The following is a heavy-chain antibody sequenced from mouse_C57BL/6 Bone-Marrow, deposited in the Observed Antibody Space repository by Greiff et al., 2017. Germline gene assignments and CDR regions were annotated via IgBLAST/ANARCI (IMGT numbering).Heavy chain of an antibody. CDR3: ARDWYDYDYWYFDV. D-gene: IGHD2-4*01. CDR2: ISAGGGYT. CDR1: GFTFSSYD. J-gene: IGHJ1*03. V-gene: IGHV5-4*01. Sequence: EVQLVESGGGLVKPGGSLKLSCAASGFTFSSYDMSWVRQTPEKRLEWVATISAGGGYTYYPDNVKGRFTISRDNSKNNLYLQMSHLKSEDTAMYYCARDWYDYDYWYFDVWGTGTTGTVSS.